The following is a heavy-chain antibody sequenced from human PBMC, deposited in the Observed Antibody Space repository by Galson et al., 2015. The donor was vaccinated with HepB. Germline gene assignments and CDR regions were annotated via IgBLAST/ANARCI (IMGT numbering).Heavy chain of an antibody. J-gene: IGHJ4*02. CDR1: GYTFNAYY. Sequence: SVKVSCKASGYTFNAYYIHWVRQAPGQGLEWMGRINPDSGDTDHAQKFQGRVTMTRDTSITTVHMELRRLTSDDTAVYYCARGTFYFDSSGHSNALDYWGQGTLVTVSS. D-gene: IGHD3-22*01. CDR2: INPDSGDT. V-gene: IGHV1-2*06. CDR3: ARGTFYFDSSGHSNALDY.